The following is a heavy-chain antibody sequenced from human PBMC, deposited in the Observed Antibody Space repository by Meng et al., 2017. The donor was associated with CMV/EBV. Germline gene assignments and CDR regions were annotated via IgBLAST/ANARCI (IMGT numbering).Heavy chain of an antibody. J-gene: IGHJ6*02. V-gene: IGHV3-23*03. CDR3: AKDSREYQPYYYGMDV. CDR1: GFTLSSYA. CDR2: IYGGLSTT. D-gene: IGHD2-2*01. Sequence: GESLKISCAASGFTLSSYAMSWVRRSPGKGLEWVSVIYGGLSTTYYADSVKGRFTISRDDSKNTLYLQMNSLRAEDTAVYYCAKDSREYQPYYYGMDVWGQGTTVTVSS.